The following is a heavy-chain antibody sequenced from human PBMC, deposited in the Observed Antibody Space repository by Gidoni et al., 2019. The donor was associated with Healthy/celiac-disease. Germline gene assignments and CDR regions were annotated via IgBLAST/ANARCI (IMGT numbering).Heavy chain of an antibody. V-gene: IGHV3-33*01. D-gene: IGHD3-9*01. CDR3: ARDLDYYFDY. CDR1: GFTFSSYG. CDR2: IWYDGSNK. J-gene: IGHJ4*02. Sequence: QVQLVESGRGVVQPGRSLRLSCAASGFTFSSYGMHWVRQAPGKGLEWVAVIWYDGSNKYYADAVKGRFTISRDNSKNTLYLQMNSLRAEDTAVYYCARDLDYYFDYWGQGTLVTVSS.